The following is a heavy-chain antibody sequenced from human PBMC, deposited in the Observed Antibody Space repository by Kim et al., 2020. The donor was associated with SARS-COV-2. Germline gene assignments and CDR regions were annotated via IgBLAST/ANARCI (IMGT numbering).Heavy chain of an antibody. CDR2: IYYSGST. J-gene: IGHJ6*02. CDR1: GGSISSYY. V-gene: IGHV4-59*13. D-gene: IGHD5-12*01. Sequence: SETLSLTCTVSGGSISSYYWSWIRQPPGKGLEWIGYIYYSGSTNYNPSLKSRVTISVDTSKNQFSLKLSSVTAADTAVYYCARDPGTYSGYDWWGEYYYYGMDVWGQGTTVTVSS. CDR3: ARDPGTYSGYDWWGEYYYYGMDV.